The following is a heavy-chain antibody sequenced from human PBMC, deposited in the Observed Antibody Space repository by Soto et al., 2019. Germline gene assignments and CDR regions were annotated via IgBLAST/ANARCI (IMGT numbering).Heavy chain of an antibody. V-gene: IGHV1-69*01. CDR1: GGTFSSYA. Sequence: QVQLVQSGAEVKKPGSSVKVSCKASGGTFSSYAISWVRQAPGQGLEWMGGIIPIFGTANYAQKFQGRVTITADESTSTAYMELSSLRSDDTAVYYCSRGFGYYDSSGYYEAGSFDYWGQGTLVTVSS. J-gene: IGHJ4*02. CDR2: IIPIFGTA. CDR3: SRGFGYYDSSGYYEAGSFDY. D-gene: IGHD3-22*01.